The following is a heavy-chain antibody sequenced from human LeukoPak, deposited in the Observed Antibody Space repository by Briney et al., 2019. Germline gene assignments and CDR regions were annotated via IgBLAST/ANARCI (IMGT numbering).Heavy chain of an antibody. Sequence: GSLRLSCVLSGLHFSDAWKSWVRQAPGKGLEWVGRIRNDRITDYAAPVQGRFSISRDNSKNTFYLQMNSLRTEDTGMYFCTWMATIFTVDYWGQGTLVTVSS. J-gene: IGHJ4*02. CDR2: IRNDRIT. D-gene: IGHD5-12*01. CDR3: TWMATIFTVDY. V-gene: IGHV3-15*01. CDR1: GLHFSDAW.